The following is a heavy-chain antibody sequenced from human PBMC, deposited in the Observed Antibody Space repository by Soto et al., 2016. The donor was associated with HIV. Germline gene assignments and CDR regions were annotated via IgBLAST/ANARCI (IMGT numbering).Heavy chain of an antibody. V-gene: IGHV1-18*01. Sequence: QVQLVQSGAEVKKPGASVKVSCKASGYTFSSYGSSWVRQAPGQGLEWMGWISAYNGNTNYVQKFQGRVTMTTDTSTSTAYMELRSLRSDDTAAYYCARGPYYGDYPDYSYYYMDVVGTKGPRSPSP. J-gene: IGHJ6*03. CDR3: ARGPYYGDYPDYSYYYMDV. CDR1: GYTFSSYG. CDR2: ISAYNGNT. D-gene: IGHD4-17*01.